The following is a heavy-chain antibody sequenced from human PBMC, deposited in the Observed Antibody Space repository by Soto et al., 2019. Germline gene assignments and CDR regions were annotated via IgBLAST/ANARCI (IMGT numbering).Heavy chain of an antibody. D-gene: IGHD3-3*01. J-gene: IGHJ2*01. V-gene: IGHV3-73*01. CDR2: IRSKANSYAT. CDR3: TRQSTLLRFLEWLSTDWYFDL. CDR1: GFTFSGSA. Sequence: PGGSLRLSCAASGFTFSGSAMHWVRQASGKGLEWVGRIRSKANSYATAYAASVKGRFTISRDDSKNMAYLQMNSLKTEDTAVYYCTRQSTLLRFLEWLSTDWYFDLWGRGTLVTVSS.